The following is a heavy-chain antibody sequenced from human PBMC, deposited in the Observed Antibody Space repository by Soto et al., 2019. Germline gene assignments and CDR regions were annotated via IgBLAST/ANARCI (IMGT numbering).Heavy chain of an antibody. D-gene: IGHD3-3*01. V-gene: IGHV3-74*01. Sequence: GGSLRLSCAASGFTFSSYWMHWVRQAPGKGLVWVSRINSDGSSTSYADSVKGRFTISRDNAKNTLYLQMNSLRAEDTAVYYCARDGYDFWSGYYTGIGWFDPWGQGTLVTVSS. CDR2: INSDGSST. J-gene: IGHJ5*02. CDR1: GFTFSSYW. CDR3: ARDGYDFWSGYYTGIGWFDP.